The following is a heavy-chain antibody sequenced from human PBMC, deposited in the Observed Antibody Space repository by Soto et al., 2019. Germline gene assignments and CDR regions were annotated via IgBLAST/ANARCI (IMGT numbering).Heavy chain of an antibody. CDR1: GYTFTTYG. CDR3: ARGRYGDY. CDR2: ISAHNGNT. J-gene: IGHJ4*02. V-gene: IGHV1-18*01. D-gene: IGHD1-1*01. Sequence: QVHLVQSGAAVKRPGASVKVSCKGSGYTFTTYGITWVRQAPGQGLEWVGWISAHNGNTNYAQKLQGRVTVTRDTSTSTAYMELRSLRSDDTAVDYCARGRYGDYWGQGALVTVSS.